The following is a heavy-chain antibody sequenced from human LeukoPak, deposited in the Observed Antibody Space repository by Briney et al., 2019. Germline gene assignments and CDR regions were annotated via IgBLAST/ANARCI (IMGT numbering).Heavy chain of an antibody. CDR1: GGSISSSSYY. CDR3: ARDRYGGNLRALAYGMDV. J-gene: IGHJ6*02. Sequence: SETLSLTCTVSGGSISSSSYYWGWIRQPPGKGLEWIGSIYYSGSTYYNPSLKSRVTISVDTSKNQFSLKLSSVTAADTAVYYCARDRYGGNLRALAYGMDVWGQGTTVTVSS. V-gene: IGHV4-39*07. D-gene: IGHD4-23*01. CDR2: IYYSGST.